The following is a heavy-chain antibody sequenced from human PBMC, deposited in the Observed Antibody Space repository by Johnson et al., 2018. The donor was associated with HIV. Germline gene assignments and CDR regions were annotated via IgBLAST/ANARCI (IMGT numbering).Heavy chain of an antibody. J-gene: IGHJ3*02. CDR2: LSWNSGSI. D-gene: IGHD3-22*01. Sequence: VQLVESGGGLVQPGRSLRLSCAASGFTFDDYAMHWVRQVPGKGLEWVSGLSWNSGSIGYADSVKGRFTISRDNAKNSLYLQMNSLRAEDTALYYCAKVYYDSSGYGAFDIWGQGTMVTVSS. CDR3: AKVYYDSSGYGAFDI. CDR1: GFTFDDYA. V-gene: IGHV3-9*01.